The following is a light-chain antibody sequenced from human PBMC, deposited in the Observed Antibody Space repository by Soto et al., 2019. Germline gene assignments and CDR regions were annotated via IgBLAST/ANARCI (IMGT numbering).Light chain of an antibody. CDR1: SGHSNYA. CDR2: LNSDGSH. V-gene: IGLV4-69*01. CDR3: QTWGSSIVV. Sequence: QLVLTQSPSASASLGASVKLTCTLSSGHSNYAIAWHQQQSEKGPRYLMNLNSDGSHSKGDGIPDRFSGSSSGAERYLTISSLQSEDEADYYCQTWGSSIVVFGGGTQLTVL. J-gene: IGLJ2*01.